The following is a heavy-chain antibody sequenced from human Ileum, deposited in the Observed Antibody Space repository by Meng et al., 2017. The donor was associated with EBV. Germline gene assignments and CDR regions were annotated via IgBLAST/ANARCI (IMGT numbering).Heavy chain of an antibody. CDR2: IQYSESA. D-gene: IGHD2-15*01. CDR3: ATGHWCSGGTCSFDN. J-gene: IGHJ4*02. CDR1: GGSVSTGIYY. Sequence: VQLDESCPGLVKPSETLSLLFTVSGGSVSTGIYYGGWLRQPTGKGLEWIGYIQYSESANYNSSLKSRATISLDTAKNQFSLSLSSVTAADTAVYYCATGHWCSGGTCSFDNWGQGTLVTVSS. V-gene: IGHV4-61*01.